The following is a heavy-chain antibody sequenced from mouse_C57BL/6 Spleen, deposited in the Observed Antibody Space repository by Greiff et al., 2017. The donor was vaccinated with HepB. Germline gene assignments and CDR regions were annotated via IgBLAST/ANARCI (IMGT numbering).Heavy chain of an antibody. J-gene: IGHJ2*01. V-gene: IGHV1-55*01. CDR1: GYTFTSYW. CDR2: IYPGSGRT. Sequence: QVQLQQPGAELVKPGASVKMSCKASGYTFTSYWITWVKQRPGQGLEWIGDIYPGSGRTNYNEKFKSKATLTVDTSSSTAYMQLSSLTSEDSAVYYCARKEVLLRPYYFDYWGQGTTLTVSS. CDR3: ARKEVLLRPYYFDY. D-gene: IGHD1-1*01.